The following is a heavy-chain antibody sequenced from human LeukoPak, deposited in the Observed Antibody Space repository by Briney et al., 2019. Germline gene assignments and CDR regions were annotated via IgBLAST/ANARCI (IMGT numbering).Heavy chain of an antibody. CDR3: AKGLLRYFDWLLSDFDY. CDR2: ISGSGGST. J-gene: IGHJ4*02. Sequence: GGSLRLSCAASGFTFSSYAMSWVRQAPGKGLEWVSAISGSGGSTYYADSVKGRFTISRDNSKNTLYLQMSSLRAEDTAVYYCAKGLLRYFDWLLSDFDYWGQGTLVTVSS. V-gene: IGHV3-23*01. D-gene: IGHD3-9*01. CDR1: GFTFSSYA.